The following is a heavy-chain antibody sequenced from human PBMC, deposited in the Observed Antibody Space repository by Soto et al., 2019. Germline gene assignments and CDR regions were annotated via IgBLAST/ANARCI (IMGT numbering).Heavy chain of an antibody. CDR3: ARVLTPGVVDH. V-gene: IGHV1-18*01. CDR2: ISAYNGNT. CDR1: GYTFTSYG. Sequence: GASVKVSCKASGYTFTSYGISWVRQAPGQGLEWMGWISAYNGNTKYAQKLQGRVTMTTDTSTSTAYMELRSLRTDDTAVYYCARVLTPGVVDHGGQETLVTVPS. D-gene: IGHD3-9*01. J-gene: IGHJ4*02.